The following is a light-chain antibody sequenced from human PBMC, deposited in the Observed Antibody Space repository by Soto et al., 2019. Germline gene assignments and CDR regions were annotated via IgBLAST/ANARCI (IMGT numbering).Light chain of an antibody. CDR1: SSDVGGYNY. CDR3: SSYTSSSTQV. Sequence: QSALTQPASVSGSPGQSITISCTGTSSDVGGYNYVSWYQQHPGKAPKLMIYDVSNRPSGVSNRFSGSKSVNTASLTISGRQAEDEADYYCSSYTSSSTQVFGTGTKVTVL. V-gene: IGLV2-14*01. J-gene: IGLJ1*01. CDR2: DVS.